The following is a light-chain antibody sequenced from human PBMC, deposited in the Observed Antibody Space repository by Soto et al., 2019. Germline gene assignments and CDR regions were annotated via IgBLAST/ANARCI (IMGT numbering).Light chain of an antibody. CDR3: QQYGTSPRT. Sequence: EIVLTQSPATLSLSPGERGTLSCRASESVTNYLAWYQQKPGQAPRLLVYDVSNRATGIPARFSGSGSGTDFTLTISRLEPEDFAVYYCQQYGTSPRTFGQGTKVDIK. J-gene: IGKJ1*01. V-gene: IGKV3-11*01. CDR2: DVS. CDR1: ESVTNY.